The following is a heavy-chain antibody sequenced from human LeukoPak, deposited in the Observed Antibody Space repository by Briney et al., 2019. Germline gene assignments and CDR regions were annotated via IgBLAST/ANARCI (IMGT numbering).Heavy chain of an antibody. CDR2: ISGSGGST. J-gene: IGHJ4*02. Sequence: PGGSLRLSCAASGFTFSTYAMSWVRQAPGKGLEGVSGISGSGGSTYYADSVRGRLTISRDNYKNKLYVHMNSRRAEDRAVYYCANYRSVTTSYFDYWGQGTLVTVSS. V-gene: IGHV3-23*01. D-gene: IGHD4-17*01. CDR3: ANYRSVTTSYFDY. CDR1: GFTFSTYA.